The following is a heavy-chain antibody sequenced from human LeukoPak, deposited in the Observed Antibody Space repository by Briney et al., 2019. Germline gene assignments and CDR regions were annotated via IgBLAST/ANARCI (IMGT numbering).Heavy chain of an antibody. Sequence: SETLSLTCTVSGGSISSYYWGWIRQPPGKGLEWIGSIYLSGSTYDNPSLKSRVTISVDTSKNQFSLKLSSVTAADTAVYYCARLTGSGVFYFDYWGLGTLVTVSS. V-gene: IGHV4-39*01. CDR2: IYLSGST. CDR1: GGSISSYY. D-gene: IGHD3-10*01. J-gene: IGHJ4*02. CDR3: ARLTGSGVFYFDY.